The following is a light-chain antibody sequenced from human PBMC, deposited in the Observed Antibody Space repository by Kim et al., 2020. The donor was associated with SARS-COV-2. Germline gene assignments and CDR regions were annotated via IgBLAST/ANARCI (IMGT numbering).Light chain of an antibody. V-gene: IGKV1-5*01. J-gene: IGKJ1*01. Sequence: DIQMTQSPSTLSASVGDRVTITCRASQSISSWLAWYQQKPGKAPKLLIYDASSLESGVPSRFSGSGSGTEFTLTISSLQPDDFATYYCQQYNACYLWTFGQGTKVEIK. CDR2: DAS. CDR3: QQYNACYLWT. CDR1: QSISSW.